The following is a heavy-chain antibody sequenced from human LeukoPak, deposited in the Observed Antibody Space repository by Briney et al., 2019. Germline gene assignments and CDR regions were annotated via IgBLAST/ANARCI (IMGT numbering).Heavy chain of an antibody. D-gene: IGHD3-10*01. V-gene: IGHV3-53*04. Sequence: GSLRLSCAASGFTVSSNYMSWVRQAPGKGLEWVSVIYSGGSTYYADSVKGRFTISRHNSKNTLYLQMNSLRAEDTAVYYCARDLLYGSGTSYYYYGMDVWGQGTTVTVSS. CDR3: ARDLLYGSGTSYYYYGMDV. J-gene: IGHJ6*02. CDR1: GFTVSSNY. CDR2: IYSGGST.